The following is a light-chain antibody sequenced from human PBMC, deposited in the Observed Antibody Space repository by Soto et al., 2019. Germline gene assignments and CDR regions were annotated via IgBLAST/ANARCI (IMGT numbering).Light chain of an antibody. CDR3: QSYSSLSGYV. CDR1: SSNIGAGYD. CDR2: GNS. J-gene: IGLJ1*01. Sequence: QSVLTQPPSVSGAPGQRVTISCTGSSSNIGAGYDVHWYQQLPGTAPKLLIYGNSNRPSGVPDRFSGSKSGTSASLAITGLQAEDEADYYCQSYSSLSGYVFGTGTKLTVL. V-gene: IGLV1-40*01.